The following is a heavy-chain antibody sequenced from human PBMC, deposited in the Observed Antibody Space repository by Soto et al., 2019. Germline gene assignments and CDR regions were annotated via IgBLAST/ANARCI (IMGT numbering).Heavy chain of an antibody. V-gene: IGHV1-18*01. J-gene: IGHJ4*02. CDR2: ISAYNGNT. D-gene: IGHD3-16*01. CDR1: GYTFTNFG. CDR3: ARGGTPIDY. Sequence: QVQLVQSGAEVKRPGASVKVSCKASGYTFTNFGITWVRQAPGQGLEWMGWISAYNGNTNYAQTSQGGVTMTTDTSTRTSYMEVRSLGFEDTAVYYWARGGTPIDYWGQGTLVTVSS.